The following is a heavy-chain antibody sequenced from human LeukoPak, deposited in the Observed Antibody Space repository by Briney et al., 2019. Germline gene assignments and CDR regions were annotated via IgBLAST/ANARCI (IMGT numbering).Heavy chain of an antibody. Sequence: ASVKVSCKASGYTFTGYYMHWVRQAPGKGLDWMGWINPNSGGTNYAQKFQGRVTMTRDTSISTAYMELSRLRSDDTAVYYCARDPYYGGNSPPPDWGQGTLVTVSS. CDR2: INPNSGGT. D-gene: IGHD4-23*01. J-gene: IGHJ4*02. CDR1: GYTFTGYY. V-gene: IGHV1-2*02. CDR3: ARDPYYGGNSPPPD.